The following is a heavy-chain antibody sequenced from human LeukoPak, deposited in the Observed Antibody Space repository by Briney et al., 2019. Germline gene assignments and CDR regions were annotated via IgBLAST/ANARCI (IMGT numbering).Heavy chain of an antibody. J-gene: IGHJ4*02. CDR2: TKEDGTEK. D-gene: IGHD3-22*01. Sequence: GGSLRLSCAVSGFTFSSYWMSWVRQAPGKGLEWVANTKEDGTEKYYQDSVKGRFTISRDNAKNSLYLQMNSLRAEDTAVYYCAREVVLSTSAWFEYWGQGTLVTVSS. V-gene: IGHV3-7*01. CDR3: AREVVLSTSAWFEY. CDR1: GFTFSSYW.